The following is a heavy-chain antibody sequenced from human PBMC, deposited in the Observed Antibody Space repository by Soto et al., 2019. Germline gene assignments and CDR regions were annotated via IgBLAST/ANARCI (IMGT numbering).Heavy chain of an antibody. CDR3: ARNTYYDTRDHPIYYYYYYGMDV. CDR2: ISGSGGST. V-gene: IGHV3-23*01. D-gene: IGHD3-9*01. J-gene: IGHJ6*02. Sequence: VQLLESGGGLVQPGGSLRLSCAASGFTFSSYAMSWVRQAPGKGLEWVSAISGSGGSTYYADSVKGRFTISRDNSKNTLYLQMNSLRAEDTAVYYCARNTYYDTRDHPIYYYYYYGMDVWGQGTTVTVSS. CDR1: GFTFSSYA.